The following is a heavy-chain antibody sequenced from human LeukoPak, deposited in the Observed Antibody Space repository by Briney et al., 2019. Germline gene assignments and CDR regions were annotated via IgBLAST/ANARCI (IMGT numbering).Heavy chain of an antibody. V-gene: IGHV4-4*02. CDR2: IYHSGST. CDR1: GGSVSSTNW. J-gene: IGHJ6*02. Sequence: PSETLSLTCAVSGGSVSSTNWWSWVRQPPGKGLEWIGEIYHSGSTNYNPSLKSRVTISVDKSENQFSLKLSSVTAADTAVYYCARVPSMPYYYDSSGYYIYYYYGMDVWGQGTTVTVSS. CDR3: ARVPSMPYYYDSSGYYIYYYYGMDV. D-gene: IGHD3-22*01.